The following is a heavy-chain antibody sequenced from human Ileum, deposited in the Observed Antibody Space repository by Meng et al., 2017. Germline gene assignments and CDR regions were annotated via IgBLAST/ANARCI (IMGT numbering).Heavy chain of an antibody. Sequence: QVPLQESGPGLIKPSGTLSLTCAVSGGSISTSDWWSWVRQPPGKGLEWIGEIHHSGSTNYNPSLKSRVTISVDKSKNQFSLKLNSVTAADTAVYYCAREWSGSYRHFDYWGQGTLVTVSS. CDR1: GGSISTSDW. CDR3: AREWSGSYRHFDY. CDR2: IHHSGST. J-gene: IGHJ4*02. V-gene: IGHV4-4*02. D-gene: IGHD1-26*01.